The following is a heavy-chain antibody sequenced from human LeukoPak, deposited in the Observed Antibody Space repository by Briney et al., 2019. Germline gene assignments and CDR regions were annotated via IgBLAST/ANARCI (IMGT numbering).Heavy chain of an antibody. V-gene: IGHV3-49*04. D-gene: IGHD6-19*01. CDR2: IRSKAYGGTT. CDR1: GFTFGDYA. Sequence: PGGSLRLSCTASGFTFGDYAMSWVRQAPGKGLEWVGFIRSKAYGGTTEYAASVKGRFTISRDDSKSIPYLQMNSLKTEDTAVYYCTRSAVAGDIDYWGQGTLVTVSS. CDR3: TRSAVAGDIDY. J-gene: IGHJ4*02.